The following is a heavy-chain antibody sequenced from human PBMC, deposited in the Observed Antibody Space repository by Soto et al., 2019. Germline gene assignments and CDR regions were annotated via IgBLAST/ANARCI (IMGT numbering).Heavy chain of an antibody. CDR1: GGTFSSYA. V-gene: IGHV1-69*13. Sequence: ASVKVSCKASGGTFSSYAISWVRQAPGQGLEWMGGIIPVFGTANYAQKFQGRVTITADESTTTAYMELSSLRSEDTAVYYCARGAYNWNPLYYYYGLDVWGQGTTVTVSS. D-gene: IGHD1-20*01. CDR2: IIPVFGTA. CDR3: ARGAYNWNPLYYYYGLDV. J-gene: IGHJ6*02.